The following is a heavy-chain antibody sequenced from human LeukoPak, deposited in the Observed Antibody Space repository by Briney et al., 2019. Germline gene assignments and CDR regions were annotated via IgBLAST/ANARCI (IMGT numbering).Heavy chain of an antibody. CDR1: GFTFSSYA. D-gene: IGHD6-19*01. J-gene: IGHJ5*02. CDR2: ISGSGGST. Sequence: GGPLRLSCAASGFTFSSYAMSWVRQAPGKGLEWVSAISGSGGSTYYADSVKGRFTISRDNSKNTLYLQMNSLRAEDTAVYYCAKGVGSGWHPGFDPWGQGTLVTVSS. V-gene: IGHV3-23*01. CDR3: AKGVGSGWHPGFDP.